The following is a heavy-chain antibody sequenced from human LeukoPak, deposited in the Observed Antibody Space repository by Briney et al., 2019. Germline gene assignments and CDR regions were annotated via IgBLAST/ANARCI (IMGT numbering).Heavy chain of an antibody. CDR1: GGSISSDNYF. V-gene: IGHV4-39*01. CDR3: ARQGVVVNKVGWYFDL. CDR2: FFHSGSF. Sequence: SETLCLTCSVSGGSISSDNYFWGWIRQPPGKGLVWVGGFFHSGSFFYNPSLQSRVTISVATSKKQFSLKLRSVAAADPALYVCARQGVVVNKVGWYFDLWGRGTLVTVSS. J-gene: IGHJ2*01. D-gene: IGHD3-22*01.